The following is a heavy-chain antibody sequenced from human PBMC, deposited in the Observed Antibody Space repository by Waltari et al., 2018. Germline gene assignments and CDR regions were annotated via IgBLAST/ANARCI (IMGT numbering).Heavy chain of an antibody. Sequence: QVQLVQSGAEVKKPGASVKVSCKASGYTVSSYYIHWVRQAPGQGLEWMGIINPSGGNTNYAQKFQGRVTMTRDTSTSTVYMELSSLRLEETAVYYCARDRMWGKEDYFDYWGQGTLVTVSS. V-gene: IGHV1-46*01. CDR2: INPSGGNT. J-gene: IGHJ4*02. CDR1: GYTVSSYY. D-gene: IGHD1-26*01. CDR3: ARDRMWGKEDYFDY.